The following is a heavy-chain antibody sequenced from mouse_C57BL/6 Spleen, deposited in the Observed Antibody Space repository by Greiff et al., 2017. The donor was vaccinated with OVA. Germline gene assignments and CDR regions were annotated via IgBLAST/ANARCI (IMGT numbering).Heavy chain of an antibody. CDR2: IDPETGGT. CDR3: TRSSNQSYWYFDV. CDR1: GYTFTDYE. D-gene: IGHD2-5*01. Sequence: VKLLESGAELVRPGASVTLSCKASGYTFTDYEMHWVKQTPVHGLEWIGAIDPETGGTAYNQKFKGKAILTADKSSSTAYMELRSLTSEDSAVYYCTRSSNQSYWYFDVWGTGTTVTVSS. V-gene: IGHV1-15*01. J-gene: IGHJ1*03.